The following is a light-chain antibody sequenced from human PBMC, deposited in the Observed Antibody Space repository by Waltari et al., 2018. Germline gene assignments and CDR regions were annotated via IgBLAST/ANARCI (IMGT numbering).Light chain of an antibody. CDR1: QTISSF. V-gene: IGKV1-39*01. CDR3: QQSYITPQT. CDR2: AAS. J-gene: IGKJ1*01. Sequence: DIQMTQSPSSLSASVGDRVVLTCRASQTISSFLNWYQHKAGQAPKLLIYAASSLQSGVPSRFSGSRSGTDFTLTISSLQPEDFAAYYCQQSYITPQTFGQGTKVEIK.